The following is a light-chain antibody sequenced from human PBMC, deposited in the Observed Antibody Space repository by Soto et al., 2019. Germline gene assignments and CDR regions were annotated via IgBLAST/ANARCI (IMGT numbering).Light chain of an antibody. V-gene: IGLV2-14*01. J-gene: IGLJ2*01. CDR2: DVG. CDR1: SSDVGGYNY. CDR3: SSYTSSSTLRVE. Sequence: QSALTQPASVSGSPGQSITISCTGTSSDVGGYNYVSWYQQHPGKAPKLMIYDVGYRPSVVSNRFSGSKSGNTAFLTISGLQAEDEADYYCSSYTSSSTLRVEFGGGTKLTVL.